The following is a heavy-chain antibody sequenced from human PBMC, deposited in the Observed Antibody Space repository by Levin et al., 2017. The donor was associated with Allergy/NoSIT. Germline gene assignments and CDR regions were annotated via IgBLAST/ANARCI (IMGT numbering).Heavy chain of an antibody. J-gene: IGHJ4*02. V-gene: IGHV3-48*01. CDR1: GFTFSTYN. D-gene: IGHD3-10*01. CDR3: AVEGGSGSFCVY. Sequence: HAGGSLRLSCAASGFTFSTYNMNWVRQAPGKGLEWISFIGSSGSSVYYADSVRGRFTISRDNAKDSLYLQMDSLRAEDTAVYYCAVEGGSGSFCVYWGQGTLVTVSS. CDR2: IGSSGSSV.